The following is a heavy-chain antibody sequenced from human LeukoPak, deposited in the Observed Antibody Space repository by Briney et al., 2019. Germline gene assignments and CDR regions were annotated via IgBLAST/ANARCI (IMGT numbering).Heavy chain of an antibody. CDR3: ATADRLRYFDWLPHDAFDI. V-gene: IGHV4-61*02. CDR1: GGSISSGSYY. J-gene: IGHJ3*02. Sequence: SQTLSLTCTVSGGSISSGSYYWSWIRQPAGKGLEWIGRIYTSGSTNYNPSLKSRVTISVDTSKNQFSLKLSSVTAADTAVYYCATADRLRYFDWLPHDAFDIWGQGTMVTVSS. CDR2: IYTSGST. D-gene: IGHD3-9*01.